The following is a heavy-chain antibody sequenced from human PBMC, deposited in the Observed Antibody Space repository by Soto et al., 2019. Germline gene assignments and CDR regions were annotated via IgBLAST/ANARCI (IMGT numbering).Heavy chain of an antibody. CDR3: ARGYSSSSGWLDP. J-gene: IGHJ5*02. CDR1: GGSISSYY. V-gene: IGHV4-59*01. Sequence: SETLSLTCTVSGGSISSYYWSWIRQPPGKGLEWIGYIYYSGSTNYNPSLKSRVTISVDTSKNQFSLKLSSVTAADTAVYYCARGYSSSSGWLDPWGQGTMVTVS. CDR2: IYYSGST. D-gene: IGHD6-6*01.